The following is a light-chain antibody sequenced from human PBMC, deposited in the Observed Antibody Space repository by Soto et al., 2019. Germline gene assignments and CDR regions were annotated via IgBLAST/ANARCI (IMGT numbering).Light chain of an antibody. CDR1: NSDVGGYNY. CDR2: DVT. J-gene: IGLJ2*01. CDR3: CSYVARPRVV. Sequence: QSALTQPRSVSGSPGQSVTISCIGTNSDVGGYNYVSWYQQKPGKAPNLIIYDVTERPSGVPDRFSGSKSGNTASLTISGLQAEDEADYYCCSYVARPRVVFGGGTKLTVL. V-gene: IGLV2-11*01.